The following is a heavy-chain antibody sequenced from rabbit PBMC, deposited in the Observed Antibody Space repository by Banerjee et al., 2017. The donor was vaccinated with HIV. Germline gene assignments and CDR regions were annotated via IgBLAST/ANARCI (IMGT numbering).Heavy chain of an antibody. D-gene: IGHD6-1*01. Sequence: QEQLEESGGDLVQPEGTLTLTCKASGFDFSSYYYMCWVRQAPGKGLEWIACIYADSSGGTDYASWAKGRFTISKTSPTTVTLQMTYLTAADTATYFCVSWDGYAGYPYAFNLWGQGTLVTVS. CDR2: IYADSSGGT. CDR3: VSWDGYAGYPYAFNL. J-gene: IGHJ4*01. V-gene: IGHV1S45*01. CDR1: GFDFSSYYY.